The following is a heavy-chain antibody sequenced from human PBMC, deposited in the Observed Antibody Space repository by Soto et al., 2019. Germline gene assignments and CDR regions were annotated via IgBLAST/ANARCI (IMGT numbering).Heavy chain of an antibody. CDR1: GGTFSSYA. J-gene: IGHJ4*02. CDR2: IIPIFGTA. Sequence: QVQLVQSGAEVKKPGSSVKVSCKASGGTFSSYAISGVRQAPGQGLEWMGGIIPIFGTANYAQKLQGRVTITADESTSKAYMELSSLRSEGTAVYYCARPRGGRKARYYFDYWGQGTLVTVSS. CDR3: ARPRGGRKARYYFDY. V-gene: IGHV1-69*01. D-gene: IGHD3-16*01.